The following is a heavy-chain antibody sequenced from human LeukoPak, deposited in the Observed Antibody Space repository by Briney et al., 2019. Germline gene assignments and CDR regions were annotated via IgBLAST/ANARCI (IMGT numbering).Heavy chain of an antibody. Sequence: GGSLRLSCAASGFTFSTSWMSWVRQAPGGGLEFVANINPDESTKNYVDSVKGRFTISRDNAKNSLYLQMNSLRAEDTAVYYCAKELVGAFDWGQGTLVTVSS. J-gene: IGHJ4*02. D-gene: IGHD1-26*01. CDR3: AKELVGAFD. CDR2: INPDESTK. CDR1: GFTFSTSW. V-gene: IGHV3-7*03.